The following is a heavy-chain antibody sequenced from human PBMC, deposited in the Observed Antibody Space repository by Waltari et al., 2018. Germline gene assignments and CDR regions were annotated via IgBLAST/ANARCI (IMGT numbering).Heavy chain of an antibody. Sequence: QVQLQESGPGLVKPSETLSLTCTVSGGSISSYSWSWIRQPPGKGLEWIGYIYYSGSTNYNPSLKSRVTISVDTSKNQFSLKLSSVTAADTAVYYCARDLRNWNYDRKGWFDPWGRGTLVTVSS. CDR1: GGSISSYS. CDR3: ARDLRNWNYDRKGWFDP. J-gene: IGHJ5*02. CDR2: IYYSGST. D-gene: IGHD1-7*01. V-gene: IGHV4-59*01.